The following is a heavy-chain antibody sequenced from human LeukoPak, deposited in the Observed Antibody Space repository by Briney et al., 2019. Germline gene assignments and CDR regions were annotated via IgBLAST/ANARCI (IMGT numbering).Heavy chain of an antibody. CDR3: ARLDANFADF. D-gene: IGHD1-7*01. V-gene: IGHV6-1*01. CDR1: GDSVSSNSAA. CDR2: TYYRSRWYT. J-gene: IGHJ4*02. Sequence: SQTLSLTCVIPGDSVSSNSAAWNWIRQSPSRGLEWLGRTYYRSRWYTDYAVSVKSRINISPDTSRNQFSLKLDSVTPEDTAVYYCARLDANFADFWGQGTLVTVSS.